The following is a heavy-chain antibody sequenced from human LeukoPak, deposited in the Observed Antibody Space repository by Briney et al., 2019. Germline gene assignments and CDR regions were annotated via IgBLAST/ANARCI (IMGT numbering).Heavy chain of an antibody. Sequence: SETLSLTCAVSGYSISSGYYWGWIRQPPGKGLEWIGSIYYSGSTYYNPSLMSRVTISVDTSKNQFSLRLSSVTAADTAVYYCARSKSSSWYFDYWGQGTLVPVSS. CDR3: ARSKSSSWYFDY. V-gene: IGHV4-38-2*01. D-gene: IGHD6-13*01. CDR2: IYYSGST. CDR1: GYSISSGYY. J-gene: IGHJ4*02.